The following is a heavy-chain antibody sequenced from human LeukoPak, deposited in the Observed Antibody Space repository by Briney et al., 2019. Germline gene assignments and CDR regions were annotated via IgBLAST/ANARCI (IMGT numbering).Heavy chain of an antibody. J-gene: IGHJ4*02. Sequence: PGGSLRLSCAASGFTFSRHWMHWVRQAPGKGLVWVSRIKTDGSSTSYADSVKGRFTISRDNAKNTLYLQMNSLRAEDTAVYYCERVLYDSSGYDYWGQGTLVTVSS. CDR2: IKTDGSST. CDR1: GFTFSRHW. CDR3: ERVLYDSSGYDY. D-gene: IGHD3-22*01. V-gene: IGHV3-74*01.